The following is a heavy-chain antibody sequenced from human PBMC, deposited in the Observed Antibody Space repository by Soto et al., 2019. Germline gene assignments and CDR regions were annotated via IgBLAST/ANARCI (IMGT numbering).Heavy chain of an antibody. J-gene: IGHJ6*02. V-gene: IGHV1-46*01. CDR1: GYTFTRYY. CDR2: INPSGGST. Sequence: RASVKVSGKASGYTFTRYYMHWVRQAPGQGLEWMGIINPSGGSTSYAQKFQGRVTMTRDTSTSTVYMELSSLRSEDTAVYYCARTLGPHHMDVWGQGTTVTVSS. CDR3: ARTLGPHHMDV.